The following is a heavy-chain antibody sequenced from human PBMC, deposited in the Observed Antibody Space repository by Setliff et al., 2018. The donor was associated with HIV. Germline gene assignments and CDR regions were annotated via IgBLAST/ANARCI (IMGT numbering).Heavy chain of an antibody. V-gene: IGHV3-23*01. D-gene: IGHD3-3*01. CDR1: GFTFSSYS. J-gene: IGHJ4*02. CDR2: ILSTGERT. CDR3: VKDVLKFWSGSGALDF. Sequence: PGGSLRLSCAASGFTFSSYSMNWVRQAPGKGLEWVSAILSTGERTFYADSVKGRFTISRDNSKNTVYLQMNSLRDEDTAVYYCVKDVLKFWSGSGALDFWGPGTLVTVSS.